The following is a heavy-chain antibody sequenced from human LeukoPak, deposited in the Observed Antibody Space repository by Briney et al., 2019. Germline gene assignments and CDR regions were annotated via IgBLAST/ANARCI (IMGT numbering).Heavy chain of an antibody. CDR3: ARASYGDFLDY. V-gene: IGHV3-21*01. CDR1: GFALSNYA. Sequence: PGGSLRLSCAASGFALSNYAMNWVRQAPGKGLEWVSSISRSTTNIYYADSVKGRFTISRDNTKNSLYLQMNSLRAEDTAVYYCARASYGDFLDYWGQGALVTVSS. D-gene: IGHD4-17*01. J-gene: IGHJ4*02. CDR2: ISRSTTNI.